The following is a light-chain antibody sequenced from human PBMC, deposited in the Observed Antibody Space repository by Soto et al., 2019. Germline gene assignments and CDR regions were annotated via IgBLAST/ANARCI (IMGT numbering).Light chain of an antibody. CDR1: QTVGNNY. CDR2: SAT. Sequence: EIVLTQSPGTLSLSPGERATLSCRASQTVGNNYLAWYQQKAGQAPRLLIHSATFRATDIPDRVTGSGSGTDCTLTVSRLEPEDFALYSGHQHATAPLTFGQGTTLEI. V-gene: IGKV3-20*01. J-gene: IGKJ2*01. CDR3: HQHATAPLT.